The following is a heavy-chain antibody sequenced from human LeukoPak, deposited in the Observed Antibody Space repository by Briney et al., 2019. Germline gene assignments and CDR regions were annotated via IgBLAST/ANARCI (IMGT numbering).Heavy chain of an antibody. D-gene: IGHD1-1*01. V-gene: IGHV3-74*01. CDR2: INTDGSST. Sequence: TGGSQRLSCTASGFTFSSYWMHWVRQAPGKGLVWVSRINTDGSSTSYADSVKGRFTISRDNAKNTLYLQMNSLRAEDTAVYYCARDQGNDDAFDIWGQGTMVTVSS. CDR1: GFTFSSYW. CDR3: ARDQGNDDAFDI. J-gene: IGHJ3*02.